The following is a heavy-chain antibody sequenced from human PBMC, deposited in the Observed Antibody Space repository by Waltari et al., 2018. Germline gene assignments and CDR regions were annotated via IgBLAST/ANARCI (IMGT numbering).Heavy chain of an antibody. CDR2: IKKDGSEE. CDR3: ARDQWFAFDI. J-gene: IGHJ3*02. CDR1: GFTLSSYW. D-gene: IGHD3-22*01. V-gene: IGHV3-7*01. Sequence: EVQLVESGGGLVQPGGSLRLSCAASGFTLSSYWMSWVRQAPGKGPEWVANIKKDGSEEYCVDSVRGRFTISRDNAKNSLYLQMNSLRPEDTAVYYCARDQWFAFDIWGQGTMVTVSS.